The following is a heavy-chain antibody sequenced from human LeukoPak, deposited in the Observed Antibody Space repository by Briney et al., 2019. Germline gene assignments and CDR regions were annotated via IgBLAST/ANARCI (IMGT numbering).Heavy chain of an antibody. V-gene: IGHV3-7*01. CDR2: IKEDGSEK. D-gene: IGHD3/OR15-3a*01. Sequence: GGSLRLSCAASGFTFNSYWMTWVRQAPGKGLEWVANIKEDGSEKYYVDSVKGRFTISRDSANNSLYLQMNSLRAEDTAVYYCARGTGWYCDCWGQGTLVTVSS. CDR1: GFTFNSYW. CDR3: ARGTGWYCDC. J-gene: IGHJ4*02.